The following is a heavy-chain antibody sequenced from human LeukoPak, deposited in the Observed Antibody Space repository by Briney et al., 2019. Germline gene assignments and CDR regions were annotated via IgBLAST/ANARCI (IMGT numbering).Heavy chain of an antibody. V-gene: IGHV4-34*01. CDR2: INHSGST. CDR3: ARGRNFWSGYPRQSYYYYMDA. D-gene: IGHD3-3*01. CDR1: GGSFSGYY. Sequence: SETLSLTRAVYGGSFSGYYWSWIRQPPGKGLEWIGEINHSGSTNYNPSLKSRVTISVDTSKNQFSLKLSSVTAADTAVYYCARGRNFWSGYPRQSYYYYMDAWGKGTTVTVSS. J-gene: IGHJ6*03.